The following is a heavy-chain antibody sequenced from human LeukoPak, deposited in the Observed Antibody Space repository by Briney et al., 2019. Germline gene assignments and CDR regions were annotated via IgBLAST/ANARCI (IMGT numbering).Heavy chain of an antibody. CDR2: IRSGGST. Sequence: GGSLRLSCAASGFTVSSSYMTWVRQAPGKGLEWVSVIRSGGSTVYADSVKGRFTISRDNSKNTLYLQLNSLRAEDTAVYYCAREGSGRTAYDDGLDVWGQGTMVTVSS. J-gene: IGHJ3*01. CDR3: AREGSGRTAYDDGLDV. V-gene: IGHV3-53*01. D-gene: IGHD3-10*01. CDR1: GFTVSSSY.